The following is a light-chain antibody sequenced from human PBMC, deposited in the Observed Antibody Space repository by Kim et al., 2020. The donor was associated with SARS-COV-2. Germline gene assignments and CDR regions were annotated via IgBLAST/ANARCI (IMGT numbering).Light chain of an antibody. J-gene: IGLJ2*01. CDR3: NSRDSSGNHVV. CDR1: SLRSYY. CDR2: GKN. Sequence: AMGDTVRITCQGDSLRSYYASWYQQKPGQAPVLVIYGKNNRPSGIPDRFSGSSSGNTASLTITGAQAEDEADYYCNSRDSSGNHVVFGGGTQLTVL. V-gene: IGLV3-19*01.